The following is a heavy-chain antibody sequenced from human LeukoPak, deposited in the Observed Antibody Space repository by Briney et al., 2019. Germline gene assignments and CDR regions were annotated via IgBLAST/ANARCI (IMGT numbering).Heavy chain of an antibody. CDR2: IKSKTDGGTI. J-gene: IGHJ4*02. CDR3: ATDLHDYGDYIRLN. D-gene: IGHD4-17*01. CDR1: GFTFSNAW. V-gene: IGHV3-15*01. Sequence: GGSLRLSCAASGFTFSNAWMSWVRQAPGKGLEWVGRIKSKTDGGTIDYAAPVKGRFTISRDDSKNTLYLQMNSLETEGTAVYYCATDLHDYGDYIRLNWGQGTLVTVSS.